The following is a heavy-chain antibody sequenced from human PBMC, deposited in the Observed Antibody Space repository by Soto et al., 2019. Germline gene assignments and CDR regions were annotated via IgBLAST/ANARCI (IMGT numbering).Heavy chain of an antibody. CDR1: GFTFSSYG. V-gene: IGHV3-30*18. J-gene: IGHJ4*02. CDR3: AKASYTNHYFDY. CDR2: ISYDGSNK. D-gene: IGHD2-2*02. Sequence: GGSLRLSCAASGFTFSSYGMHWVRQAPGKGLEWVAVISYDGSNKYYADSVKGRFTISRDNSKNTLYLQMNSLRAEDTAVYYCAKASYTNHYFDYWGQGTLVTVSS.